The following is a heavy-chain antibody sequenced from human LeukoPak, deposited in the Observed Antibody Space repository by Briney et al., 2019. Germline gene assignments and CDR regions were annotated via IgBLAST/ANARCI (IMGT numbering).Heavy chain of an antibody. CDR1: GYTFTSYG. J-gene: IGHJ6*02. Sequence: ASVKVSCKASGYTFTSYGISWVRQAPGQGLEWMGWISAYNGNTNHAQKLQGRVTMTTDTSTSTAYMELRSLRSDDTAVYYCARGYYGSGSYYWGGYYYYGMDVWGQGTTVTVSS. CDR3: ARGYYGSGSYYWGGYYYYGMDV. CDR2: ISAYNGNT. D-gene: IGHD3-10*01. V-gene: IGHV1-18*01.